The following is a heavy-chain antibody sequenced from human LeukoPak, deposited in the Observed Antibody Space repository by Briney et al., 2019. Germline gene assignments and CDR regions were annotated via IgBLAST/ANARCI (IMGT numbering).Heavy chain of an antibody. J-gene: IGHJ4*02. CDR3: ARDTGNNYYGSGSYYDY. Sequence: SETLSLTCTVSGGSISSYYWSWIRQPAGKGLEWIGRIYTSGSTNYNPSFKSRVTMSVDTSKNQFSLKLSSVTAADTAVYYCARDTGNNYYGSGSYYDYWGQGTLVTVSS. CDR1: GGSISSYY. V-gene: IGHV4-4*07. CDR2: IYTSGST. D-gene: IGHD3-10*01.